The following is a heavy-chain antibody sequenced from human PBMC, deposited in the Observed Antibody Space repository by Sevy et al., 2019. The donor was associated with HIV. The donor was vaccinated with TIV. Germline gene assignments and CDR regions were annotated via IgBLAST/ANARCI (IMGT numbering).Heavy chain of an antibody. Sequence: GSLRLSCAASGFTFSSYSMNWVRQAPGKGLEWGSSISSSSYIYYADSVKGRFTISRDNAKNSLYLQMNSLRAEDTAVYYCARGSYSSGWYELFDYWGQGTLVTVSS. J-gene: IGHJ4*02. D-gene: IGHD6-19*01. CDR1: GFTFSSYS. V-gene: IGHV3-21*01. CDR3: ARGSYSSGWYELFDY. CDR2: ISSSSYI.